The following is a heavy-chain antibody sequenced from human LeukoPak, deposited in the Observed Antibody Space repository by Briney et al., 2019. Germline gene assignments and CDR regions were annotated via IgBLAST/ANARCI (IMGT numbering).Heavy chain of an antibody. CDR2: ISSSSSYI. J-gene: IGHJ3*02. CDR3: ARVMYSSNHDAFDI. CDR1: GFTFSSYS. V-gene: IGHV3-21*01. Sequence: GGSLRLSCAASGFTFSSYSMNWVRQAPGKGLEWVSSISSSSSYIYYADSVKGRFTISRDNAKNSLYLQMNSLRAEDTAVYYCARVMYSSNHDAFDIWGQGTMVTVSS. D-gene: IGHD6-13*01.